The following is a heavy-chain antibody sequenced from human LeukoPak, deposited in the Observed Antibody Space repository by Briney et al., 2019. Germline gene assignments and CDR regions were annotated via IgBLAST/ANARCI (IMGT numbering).Heavy chain of an antibody. CDR1: GGSFNGFF. J-gene: IGHJ4*02. CDR2: ISHTGST. Sequence: PSETLSLTCAVYGGSFNGFFWNWIRQPPGKGLEWIGEISHTGSTTYNPSLQSRVTISVATSKNQFSLTLRSVTAADTAAYYCARDGGLYEANFDYWGQGTLVTVSP. D-gene: IGHD5/OR15-5a*01. CDR3: ARDGGLYEANFDY. V-gene: IGHV4-34*01.